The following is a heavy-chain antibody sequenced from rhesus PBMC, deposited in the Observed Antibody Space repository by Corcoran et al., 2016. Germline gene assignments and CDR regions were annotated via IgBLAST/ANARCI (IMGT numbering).Heavy chain of an antibody. Sequence: QLQLQESGPGLVKPSETLSVTCAVSGGSISSSYWSWIRQAPGKGLEWIGYIYGSGSSTHYNPSLTSRVTLSVDTSKNQLSLKLSSVTTADTAVDYCARGPYYSGRHGAFDFWGQGLRVTVSS. CDR2: IYGSGSST. J-gene: IGHJ3*01. CDR3: ARGPYYSGRHGAFDF. CDR1: GGSISSSY. D-gene: IGHD3-16*01. V-gene: IGHV4-169*01.